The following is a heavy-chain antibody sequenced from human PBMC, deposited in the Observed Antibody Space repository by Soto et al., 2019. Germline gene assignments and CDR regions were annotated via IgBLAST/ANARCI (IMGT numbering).Heavy chain of an antibody. CDR3: ASYHLNYYYYGMDV. Sequence: ASVKVSCKASGYTFTSYAMHWVRQAPGQGLEWMGWISAYNGNTNYAQKLQGRVTMTTDTSTSTAYMELRSLRSDDTAVYYCASYHLNYYYYGMDVWGQGTTVTVSS. CDR1: GYTFTSYA. CDR2: ISAYNGNT. J-gene: IGHJ6*02. V-gene: IGHV1-18*01.